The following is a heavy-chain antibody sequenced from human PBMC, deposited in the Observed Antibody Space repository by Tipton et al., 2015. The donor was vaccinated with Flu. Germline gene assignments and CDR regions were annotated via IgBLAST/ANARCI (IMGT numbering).Heavy chain of an antibody. J-gene: IGHJ4*02. CDR1: GGSISSGGYY. V-gene: IGHV4-31*03. Sequence: TLSLTCTVSGGSISSGGYYWSWIRQHPGKGLEWIGYIYYSGSTYYNPSLKSRVTMSVGTSKNQFSLKLSSVTAADTAVYYCARTENMVRGIIIEDWGQGTLVTVSS. D-gene: IGHD3-10*01. CDR3: ARTENMVRGIIIED. CDR2: IYYSGST.